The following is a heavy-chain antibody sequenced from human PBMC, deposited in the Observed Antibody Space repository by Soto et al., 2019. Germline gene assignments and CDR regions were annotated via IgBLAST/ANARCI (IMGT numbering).Heavy chain of an antibody. V-gene: IGHV1-69*01. J-gene: IGHJ4*02. CDR2: ITPMIGTT. CDR1: GGTFYTYA. D-gene: IGHD2-2*01. Sequence: QVHLVQSGAEVKRPGSSVRVSCRASGGTFYTYAFTWVRQAPGQGLEWMGGITPMIGTTKYAQKFHGRVTFSADESASTAHMELNNLRSDDTAVHSCARDASVIPSVFGFWGQGTLITLSS. CDR3: ARDASVIPSVFGF.